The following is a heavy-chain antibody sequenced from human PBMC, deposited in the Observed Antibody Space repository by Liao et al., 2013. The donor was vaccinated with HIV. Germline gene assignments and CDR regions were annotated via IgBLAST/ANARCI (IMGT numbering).Heavy chain of an antibody. D-gene: IGHD6-6*01. CDR1: GDSMSSGDSY. V-gene: IGHV4-61*02. Sequence: QVQLQESGPGLVKPSQTLSLTCTVSGDSMSSGDSYWNWIRQPAGKGLEWIGRIYTKGNTHYNPSLNSRVTMSLDTSKNQLSLKLTSVTAADTAMYYCAKERTGRLAARPIYYYYMSVWGKGTTVTVSS. J-gene: IGHJ6*03. CDR2: IYTKGNT. CDR3: AKERTGRLAARPIYYYYMSV.